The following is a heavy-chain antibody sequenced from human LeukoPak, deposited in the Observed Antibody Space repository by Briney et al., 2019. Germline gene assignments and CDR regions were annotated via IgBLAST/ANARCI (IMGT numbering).Heavy chain of an antibody. CDR1: GGSFSGYY. J-gene: IGHJ3*02. Sequence: SETLSLTCAVYGGSFSGYYWSWIRQPPGKGREWIGEINHSGSTSYNPSLQSRVTISVDTSKNQFSLKLSSVTAADTAVYYCARDDSSSWRPVDIWGQGTMVTVSS. CDR3: ARDDSSSWRPVDI. CDR2: INHSGST. V-gene: IGHV4-34*01. D-gene: IGHD6-13*01.